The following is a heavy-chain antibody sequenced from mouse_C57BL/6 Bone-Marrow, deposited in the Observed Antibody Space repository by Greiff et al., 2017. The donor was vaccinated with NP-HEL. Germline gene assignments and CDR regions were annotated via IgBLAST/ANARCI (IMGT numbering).Heavy chain of an antibody. CDR3: ARDRGSSGPPFAY. D-gene: IGHD3-2*02. CDR2: ISDGGSYT. CDR1: GFTFSSYA. V-gene: IGHV5-4*01. J-gene: IGHJ3*01. Sequence: EVQVVESGGGLVKPGGSLKLSCAASGFTFSSYAMSWVRQTPEKRLEWVATISDGGSYTYYPDNVKGRFTISRDNAKNNLYLQMSHLKSEDTAMYYCARDRGSSGPPFAYWGQGTLVTVSA.